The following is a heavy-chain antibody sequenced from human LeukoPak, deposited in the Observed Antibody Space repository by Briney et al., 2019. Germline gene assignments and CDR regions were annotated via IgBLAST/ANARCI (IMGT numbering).Heavy chain of an antibody. CDR2: ISDSGGST. CDR3: AKRGVVIRVILVGFHKEAYYFDS. D-gene: IGHD3-22*01. V-gene: IGHV3-23*01. J-gene: IGHJ4*02. Sequence: PGGSLRLSCAVSGITLSNYGMIWVRQAPGKALEWVAGISDSGGSTNYADSVKGRFTISRDNPKNTLYLQMNSLRAEDTAVYFCAKRGVVIRVILVGFHKEAYYFDSWGQGALVTVSS. CDR1: GITLSNYG.